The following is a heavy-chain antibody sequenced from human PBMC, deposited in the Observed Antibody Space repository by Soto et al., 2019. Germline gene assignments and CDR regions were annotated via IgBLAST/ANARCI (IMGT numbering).Heavy chain of an antibody. CDR2: ISSDGSST. Sequence: EVQLVESGGGLVQPGGSLRLSCAASGFTFSTYWMNWVRQAPGKGLVWVSRISSDGSSTSYADSVKGRFTISRDSAKITLYLQRNRLRAEDTAVYYCARVRGNKIAVPGAGFDYWGQGTLVTVSS. CDR1: GFTFSTYW. J-gene: IGHJ4*02. D-gene: IGHD6-19*01. CDR3: ARVRGNKIAVPGAGFDY. V-gene: IGHV3-74*01.